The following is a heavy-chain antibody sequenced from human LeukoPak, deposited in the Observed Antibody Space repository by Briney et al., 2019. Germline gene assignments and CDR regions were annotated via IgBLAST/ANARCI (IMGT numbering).Heavy chain of an antibody. CDR1: GFTFSIYT. V-gene: IGHV3-21*01. Sequence: GGSLRLSCAASGFTFSIYTMSWVRQAPGKGLEWVSSITSSSSSMYSADSVKGRLTISRDNAKNSLYLQMNSLRAEDTAVYYCARDLAWGGYWGQGTLVTVSS. J-gene: IGHJ4*02. CDR2: ITSSSSSM. CDR3: ARDLAWGGY. D-gene: IGHD7-27*01.